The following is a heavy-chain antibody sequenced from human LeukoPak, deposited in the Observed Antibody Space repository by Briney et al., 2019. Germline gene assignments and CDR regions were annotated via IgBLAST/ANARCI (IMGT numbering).Heavy chain of an antibody. J-gene: IGHJ5*02. D-gene: IGHD3-22*01. CDR1: GGSISSGSYY. V-gene: IGHV4-61*02. CDR3: ARVKSYYDSSGYSGEDRWFDP. CDR2: IYTSGST. Sequence: SQTLSLTCTASGGSISSGSYYWSWIRQPAGKGLEWIGRIYTSGSTNYNPSLKSRVTISVDTSKNQFSLKLSSVTAADTAVYHCARVKSYYDSSGYSGEDRWFDPWGQGTLVTVSS.